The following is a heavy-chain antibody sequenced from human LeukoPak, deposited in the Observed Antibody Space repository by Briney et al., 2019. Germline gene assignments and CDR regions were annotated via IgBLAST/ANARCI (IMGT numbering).Heavy chain of an antibody. CDR1: GFIFSSYA. J-gene: IGHJ4*02. V-gene: IGHV3-30*04. Sequence: GGSLRLSCAASGFIFSSYAVHWVRQAPGKGLEWVAVISYDGSNKYYADSVKGRFTISRDNSKNTLYLQMNSLRAEDTAVYYCAKDRSMNDILDYWGQGTLVTVSS. D-gene: IGHD3-9*01. CDR3: AKDRSMNDILDY. CDR2: ISYDGSNK.